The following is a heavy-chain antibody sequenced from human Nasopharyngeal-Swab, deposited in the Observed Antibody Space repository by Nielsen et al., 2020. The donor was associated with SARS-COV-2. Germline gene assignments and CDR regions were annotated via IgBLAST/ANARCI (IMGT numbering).Heavy chain of an antibody. D-gene: IGHD2-21*01. Sequence: SETLSLTCVVYGGSVSGSSWSWIRQPAGSGLEWIGDLTHDGSTTYNASFRGRCAITSDRSSNQVSLRVNSMTAADSALYFCARGGLSYYYYPLDVWGQGTTVTVSS. J-gene: IGHJ6*02. V-gene: IGHV4-34*01. CDR2: LTHDGST. CDR1: GGSVSGSS. CDR3: ARGGLSYYYYPLDV.